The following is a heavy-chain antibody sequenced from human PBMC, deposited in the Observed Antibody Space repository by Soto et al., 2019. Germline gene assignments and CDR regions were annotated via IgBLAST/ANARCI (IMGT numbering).Heavy chain of an antibody. CDR2: ISGSGGST. J-gene: IGHJ6*02. CDR3: ASHGTIFGVVTPYYYYYGMDV. D-gene: IGHD3-3*01. Sequence: GGSLRLSCAASGFILSNFWMSWVRQAPGKGLEWVSAISGSGGSTYYADSVKGRFTISRDNSKNTLYLQMNSLRAEDTAVYYCASHGTIFGVVTPYYYYYGMDVWGQGTTVTVSS. V-gene: IGHV3-23*01. CDR1: GFILSNFW.